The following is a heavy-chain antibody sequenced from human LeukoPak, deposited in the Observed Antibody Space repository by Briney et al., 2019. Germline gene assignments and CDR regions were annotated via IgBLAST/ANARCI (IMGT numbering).Heavy chain of an antibody. CDR2: IYYSGST. D-gene: IGHD6-13*01. CDR1: GGSISTYY. J-gene: IGHJ5*02. CDR3: ARTTIAAPGAWFDP. Sequence: SETLSLTCTVSGGSISTYYSSWIRQPPGKGLEWIAYIYYSGSTNYNPPLKSRVTISIDTSKNQFSLRVNSVTAADTAVYYCARTTIAAPGAWFDPWGQGTLVTVSS. V-gene: IGHV4-59*01.